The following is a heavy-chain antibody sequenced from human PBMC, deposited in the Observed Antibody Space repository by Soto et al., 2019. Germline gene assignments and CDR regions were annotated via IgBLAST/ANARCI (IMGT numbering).Heavy chain of an antibody. CDR2: ISYDGSNK. CDR3: AQDLVAGLDY. J-gene: IGHJ4*02. V-gene: IGHV3-30*18. D-gene: IGHD6-19*01. Sequence: QVQLVESGGGVVQPGRSLRLSCAASGFTFSSYGMHWVRQAPGKGLEWVAVISYDGSNKYYADSVKGRFTISRDNSKNTLYLQMNSLRAEDTAVYYCAQDLVAGLDYCGQGTLVTVSS. CDR1: GFTFSSYG.